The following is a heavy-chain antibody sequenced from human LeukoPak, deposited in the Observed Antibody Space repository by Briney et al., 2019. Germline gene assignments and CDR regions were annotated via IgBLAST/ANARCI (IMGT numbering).Heavy chain of an antibody. J-gene: IGHJ6*03. CDR1: GGSICSYY. Sequence: SETLSLTCTVSGGSICSYYWSWIRQPAAKELDWIGRIYTSGSTNYNPSLKSRVTISVDTSKNQFSLKLSSVTAADTAVYYCARARGYSYVYYYYYMDVWGKGTTVTISS. CDR3: ARARGYSYVYYYYYMDV. CDR2: IYTSGST. V-gene: IGHV4-4*07. D-gene: IGHD5-18*01.